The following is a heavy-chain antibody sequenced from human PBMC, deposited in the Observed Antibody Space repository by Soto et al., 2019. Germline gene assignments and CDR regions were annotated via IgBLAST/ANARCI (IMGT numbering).Heavy chain of an antibody. J-gene: IGHJ5*02. CDR2: IYYSGST. D-gene: IGHD6-13*01. V-gene: IGHV4-30-4*01. CDR3: ARTDQQQLLFDP. Sequence: SSETLSLTCTVSGGSISSGDYYWSWIRQPPGKGLEWIGYIYYSGSTYYNPSLKSRVTISVDTSKNQFSLKLSSVTAADTAVYYCARTDQQQLLFDPWGQGTLVTVSS. CDR1: GGSISSGDYY.